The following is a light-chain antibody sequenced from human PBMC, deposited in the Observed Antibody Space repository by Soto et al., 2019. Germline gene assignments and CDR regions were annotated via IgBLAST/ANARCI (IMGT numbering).Light chain of an antibody. CDR2: EVN. J-gene: IGLJ2*01. Sequence: QSALTQPPSVSGSPGQSVTITCTGTSSDVGTYNRVSWYQQPPGTAPKLIIYEVNNRPSGVPDRFSGSKSGNPASLTISGRQAEDEADYHCSLYTTSSSRVVFGGGTKVTVL. V-gene: IGLV2-18*01. CDR1: SSDVGTYNR. CDR3: SLYTTSSSRVV.